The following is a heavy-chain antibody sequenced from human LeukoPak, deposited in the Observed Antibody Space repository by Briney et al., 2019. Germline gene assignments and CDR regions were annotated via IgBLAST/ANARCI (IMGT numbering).Heavy chain of an antibody. D-gene: IGHD4-17*01. CDR1: GGSISNSDYY. CDR2: IYFNGYT. J-gene: IGHJ4*02. V-gene: IGHV4-30-4*01. CDR3: ARVANGDYFDF. Sequence: SQTLSLTCTVSGGSISNSDYYWSWIRQFPGKGLEWVGYIYFNGYTYYSPSLRSRLAISIDTSKNHFSLNLTSVTAADTAVYYCARVANGDYFDFWGQGTLVTVSS.